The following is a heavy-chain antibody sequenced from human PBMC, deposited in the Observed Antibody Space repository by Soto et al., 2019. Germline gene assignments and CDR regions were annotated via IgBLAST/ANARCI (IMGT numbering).Heavy chain of an antibody. Sequence: QVQLVQSGAEVKKPGASVKVSCKASGYTFTSYYISWVRQAPGQGLEWMGWISAYNGNTHYAQKVQGRVTMTRDTSTSTVYMDLRSLRSDDTAVYYCARDGPPMDYWVQGTLVTVSS. V-gene: IGHV1-18*01. J-gene: IGHJ4*02. CDR3: ARDGPPMDY. CDR1: GYTFTSYY. CDR2: ISAYNGNT. D-gene: IGHD2-2*01.